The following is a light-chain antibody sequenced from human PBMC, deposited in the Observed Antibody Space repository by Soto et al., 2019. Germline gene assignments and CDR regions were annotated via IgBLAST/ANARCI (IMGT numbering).Light chain of an antibody. Sequence: QSALTQPASVSGSPGQSIAISCTGTSGDIGTYNLVSWYQQHPGKAPKLMISEVNKRPSGVSDRFSGSKSGDTASLTISGLRTEDEADYYCRSFAGSGTGVFGTGTKLTVL. CDR1: SGDIGTYNL. J-gene: IGLJ1*01. V-gene: IGLV2-23*02. CDR3: RSFAGSGTGV. CDR2: EVN.